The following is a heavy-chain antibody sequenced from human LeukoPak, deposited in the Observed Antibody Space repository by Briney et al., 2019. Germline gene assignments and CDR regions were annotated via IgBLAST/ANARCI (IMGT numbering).Heavy chain of an antibody. J-gene: IGHJ6*03. CDR2: INSDGSST. D-gene: IGHD6-13*01. CDR1: GFTFSSYR. Sequence: GGSLRLSCAASGFTFSSYRMHWVRQAPGKGLLWVSRINSDGSSTTYADSVKGRFTISRDNAKNTVYLQMNSLRAEDTAVYYCARSAPAGFSYYSYYMDVWGKGTTVTISS. CDR3: ARSAPAGFSYYSYYMDV. V-gene: IGHV3-74*01.